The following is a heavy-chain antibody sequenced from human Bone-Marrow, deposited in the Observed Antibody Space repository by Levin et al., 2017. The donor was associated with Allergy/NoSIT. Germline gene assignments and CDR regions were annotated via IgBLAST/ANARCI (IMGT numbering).Heavy chain of an antibody. CDR2: INHSGST. J-gene: IGHJ4*02. CDR1: GGSFSGYY. CDR3: ARGDIAAAGTRPFDY. D-gene: IGHD6-13*01. V-gene: IGHV4-34*01. Sequence: ASETLSLTCAVYGGSFSGYYWSWIRQPPGKGLEWIGEINHSGSTNYNPSLKSRVTISVDTSKNQFSLKLSSVTAADTAVYYCARGDIAAAGTRPFDYWGQGTLVTVSS.